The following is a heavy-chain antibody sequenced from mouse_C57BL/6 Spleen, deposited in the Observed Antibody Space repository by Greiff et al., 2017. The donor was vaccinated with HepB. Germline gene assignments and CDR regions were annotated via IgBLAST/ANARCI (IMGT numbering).Heavy chain of an antibody. CDR1: GFNIKDYY. CDR3: ARDYSNYFDY. V-gene: IGHV14-2*01. J-gene: IGHJ2*01. Sequence: VQLQQSGAELVKPGASVKLSCTASGFNIKDYYMHWVKQRTEQGLEWIGRIDPEDGETKYAPKFPGKATITADTSSNTAYLQLSSLTSEDTAVYYCARDYSNYFDYWGQGTTLTVSS. D-gene: IGHD2-5*01. CDR2: IDPEDGET.